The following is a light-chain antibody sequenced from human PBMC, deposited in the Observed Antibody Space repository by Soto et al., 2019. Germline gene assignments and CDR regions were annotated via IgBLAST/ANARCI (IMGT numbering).Light chain of an antibody. CDR3: QQYDNSIT. CDR1: QSVSNNY. V-gene: IGKV3-20*01. CDR2: GAS. J-gene: IGKJ5*01. Sequence: EIVLTQSPDTLSLSPGERATLSCRASQSVSNNYLAWYQQKPGQAPRLLIYGASSRATGIPDRFSGSGSGTDFTLTISRLEPDDFAVFYCQQYDNSITFGQGTRLEIE.